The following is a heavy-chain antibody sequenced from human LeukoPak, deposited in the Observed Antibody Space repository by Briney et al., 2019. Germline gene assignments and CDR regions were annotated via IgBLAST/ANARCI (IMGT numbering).Heavy chain of an antibody. CDR2: ISSSGSTI. Sequence: GGSLRLSCAASGFTFSSYEMNWVRQAPGKGLEWVSYISSSGSTIYYADSVKGRFTISRDNAKNSLYLQVNSLRAEDTAVYYCARPLRRDNGPLGENWFDPWGQGTLVTVPS. J-gene: IGHJ5*02. D-gene: IGHD3-16*01. CDR3: ARPLRRDNGPLGENWFDP. CDR1: GFTFSSYE. V-gene: IGHV3-48*03.